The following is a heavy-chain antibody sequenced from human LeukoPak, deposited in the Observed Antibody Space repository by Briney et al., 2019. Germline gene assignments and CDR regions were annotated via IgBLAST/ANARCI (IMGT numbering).Heavy chain of an antibody. CDR1: GFTFSGSA. CDR2: IRSKANSYAT. CDR3: VPSGDRVPAYYFDY. Sequence: PGGSLRLSCAASGFTFSGSAMHWVRQASGKGLEWVGRIRSKANSYATAYAASVKGRFTISRDDSKNTAYLQMNSLKTEDTAVYHCVPSGDRVPAYYFDYWGQGTLVTVSS. D-gene: IGHD5-12*01. J-gene: IGHJ4*02. V-gene: IGHV3-73*01.